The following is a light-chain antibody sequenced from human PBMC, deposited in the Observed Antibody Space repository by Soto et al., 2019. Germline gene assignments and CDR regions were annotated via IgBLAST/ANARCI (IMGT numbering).Light chain of an antibody. V-gene: IGLV8-61*01. Sequence: QTVVTQEPSFSVSPGRTVTLTCGLSSGSVSTSYYPSWYQQTPGQAPRTLIYSTNTRSSGVPDRFSGSILGNKAALTITGAQADDESDYYCVLYMGSGTWVFSGGTKLTVL. CDR1: SGSVSTSYY. J-gene: IGLJ3*02. CDR3: VLYMGSGTWV. CDR2: STN.